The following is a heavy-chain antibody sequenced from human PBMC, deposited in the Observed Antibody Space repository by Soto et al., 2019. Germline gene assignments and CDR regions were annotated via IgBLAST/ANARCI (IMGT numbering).Heavy chain of an antibody. D-gene: IGHD3-10*01. CDR2: ISSSSSYI. CDR1: GFTFSSYS. Sequence: GGSLRLSCAASGFTFSSYSMNWVRQAPGKGLEWVSSISSSSSYIYYADSVKGRFTISRDNAKNSLYLQMNSLRAEDTAVYYCARDLRFGELLEYYGMDVWGQGTTVTVSS. V-gene: IGHV3-21*01. CDR3: ARDLRFGELLEYYGMDV. J-gene: IGHJ6*02.